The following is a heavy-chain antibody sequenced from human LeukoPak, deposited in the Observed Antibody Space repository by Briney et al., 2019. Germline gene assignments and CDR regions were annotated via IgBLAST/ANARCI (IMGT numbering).Heavy chain of an antibody. CDR2: IYYSGST. CDR3: AKSTPRDYYGSGSYSPYFDY. CDR1: GGSISSYY. Sequence: SETLSLTCTVSGGSISSYYWSWIRQPPGKGLEGIGYIYYSGSTNYNPSLKSRVTISVDTSKNQFSLKLSSVTAADTAVYYCAKSTPRDYYGSGSYSPYFDYWGRGTLVTVSS. V-gene: IGHV4-59*01. J-gene: IGHJ4*02. D-gene: IGHD3-10*01.